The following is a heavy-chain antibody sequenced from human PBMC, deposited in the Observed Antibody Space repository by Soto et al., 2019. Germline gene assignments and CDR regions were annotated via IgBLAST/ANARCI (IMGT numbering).Heavy chain of an antibody. D-gene: IGHD3-22*01. J-gene: IGHJ4*02. Sequence: GESLKISCKGSGYSFTSYWIGWVRQMPGKGLEWMGIIYPGDSDTRYSPSFQGQVTISADKSISTAYLQWSSLKASDTAMYYCASAQLYYYDSSGYYSGYYFDYWGQGTLVTVSS. CDR1: GYSFTSYW. V-gene: IGHV5-51*01. CDR2: IYPGDSDT. CDR3: ASAQLYYYDSSGYYSGYYFDY.